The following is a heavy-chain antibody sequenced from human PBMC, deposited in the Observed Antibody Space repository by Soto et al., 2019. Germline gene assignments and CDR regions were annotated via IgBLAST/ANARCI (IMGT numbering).Heavy chain of an antibody. Sequence: GASVKVSCKASGYTFTSYYMHWVRQAPGQGLEWMGIINPSGGSTSYAQKFQGRVTMTRDTSTSTVYMELSSLRSEDTAVYYCARTFLSGKKWNYGYYIDYWGQGTLVTVSS. CDR1: GYTFTSYY. J-gene: IGHJ4*02. CDR2: INPSGGST. V-gene: IGHV1-46*01. CDR3: ARTFLSGKKWNYGYYIDY. D-gene: IGHD1-7*01.